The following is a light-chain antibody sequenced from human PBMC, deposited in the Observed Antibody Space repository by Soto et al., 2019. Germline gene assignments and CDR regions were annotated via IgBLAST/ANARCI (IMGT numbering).Light chain of an antibody. CDR2: DTY. CDR3: QQRGNWPRT. CDR1: QSIGTS. Sequence: EIVLTQSPASLSLSPRERATLSCRASQSIGTSLAWYKQKPGQAPRLLIYDTYNPATGNPSRFIGSGYGTDFTLTIISLEPEDFAVYYCQQRGNWPRTFGGGTKVDIK. V-gene: IGKV3-11*01. J-gene: IGKJ4*01.